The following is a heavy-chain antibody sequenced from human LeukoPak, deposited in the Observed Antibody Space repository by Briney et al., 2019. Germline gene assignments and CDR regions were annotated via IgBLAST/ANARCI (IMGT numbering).Heavy chain of an antibody. CDR1: GGSISSGDYY. CDR2: IYYSGST. J-gene: IGHJ4*02. Sequence: PSETLSLTCTVSGGSISSGDYYWSWIRQPPGKGLEWIGYIYYSGSTYYNPSLKSRVTISVDTSKNQFSLKLSSVTAADTAVYYCARDDPDNCSGGSCYYTWGQGTLVTVSS. CDR3: ARDDPDNCSGGSCYYT. V-gene: IGHV4-30-4*01. D-gene: IGHD2-15*01.